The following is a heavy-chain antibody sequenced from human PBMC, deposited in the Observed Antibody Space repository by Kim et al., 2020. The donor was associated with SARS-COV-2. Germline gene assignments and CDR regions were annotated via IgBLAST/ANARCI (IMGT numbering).Heavy chain of an antibody. CDR1: GYTFTSYG. CDR3: ARVPKLERPGEGAFDI. CDR2: ISAYNGNT. Sequence: ASVKVSCKASGYTFTSYGISWVRQAPGQGLEWMGWISAYNGNTNYAQKLQGRVTMTTDTSTSTAYMELRSLRSDDTAVYYCARVPKLERPGEGAFDIWGQGTMVTVSS. D-gene: IGHD1-1*01. V-gene: IGHV1-18*01. J-gene: IGHJ3*02.